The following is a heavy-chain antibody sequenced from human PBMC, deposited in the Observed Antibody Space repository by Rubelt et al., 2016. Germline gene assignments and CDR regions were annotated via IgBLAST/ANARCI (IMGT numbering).Heavy chain of an antibody. CDR2: ISAYNGNT. V-gene: IGHV1-18*04. J-gene: IGHJ4*02. Sequence: QVQLVQSGAEVKKPGASVKVSCKASGYTLTSYGISWVRQAPGQGLEWMGWISAYNGNTNYAKKPQSRVAITTGTSTSPAYMELRSLRSDDTAVYYCARDVGGNSVLYFFDYWGQGTLVTVSS. D-gene: IGHD4-23*01. CDR3: ARDVGGNSVLYFFDY. CDR1: GYTLTSYG.